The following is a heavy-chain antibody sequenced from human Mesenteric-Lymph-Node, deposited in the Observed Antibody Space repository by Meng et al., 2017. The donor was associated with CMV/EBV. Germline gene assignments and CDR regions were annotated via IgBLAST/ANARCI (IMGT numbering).Heavy chain of an antibody. CDR2: INHSGST. CDR3: ARGRGGYSYGSYFDY. CDR1: VGSFSGYY. J-gene: IGHJ4*02. D-gene: IGHD5-18*01. Sequence: VYVGSFSGYYWSWIRQPPGKGLEWIGEINHSGSTNYNPSLKSRVTISVDTSKNQFSLKLSSVTAADTAVYYCARGRGGYSYGSYFDYWGQGTLVTVSS. V-gene: IGHV4-34*01.